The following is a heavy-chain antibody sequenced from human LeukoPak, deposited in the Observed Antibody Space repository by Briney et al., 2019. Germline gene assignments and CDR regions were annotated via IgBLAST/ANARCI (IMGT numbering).Heavy chain of an antibody. CDR1: GFTFSSYA. CDR3: AILIAVAGPATFF. CDR2: ISGSGDST. J-gene: IGHJ4*02. D-gene: IGHD6-19*01. Sequence: PGGSLRLSCAASGFTFSSYAMSWVRQAPGKGLHWVSSISGSGDSTYYADPVKGRFTISRDNSNNTLYLQMNSLRAEDTAVYYCAILIAVAGPATFFWGQGTLVTVSS. V-gene: IGHV3-23*01.